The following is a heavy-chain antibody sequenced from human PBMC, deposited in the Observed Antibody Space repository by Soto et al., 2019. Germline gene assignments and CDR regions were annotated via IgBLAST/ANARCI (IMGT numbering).Heavy chain of an antibody. CDR1: GGTFSNYA. CDR3: ASWLKEDGIGGNYYSRMDV. CDR2: IMPIFGRA. Sequence: QVQLVQSGAEVKKPGSSVKVSCKASGGTFSNYAFSWVRQAPGQGLEWLGGIMPIFGRADYEQKFRGRVTITADESPTTGYTEMSSLRSENTAVYSCASWLKEDGIGGNYYSRMDVWGQGTTVTVSS. V-gene: IGHV1-69*12. D-gene: IGHD1-20*01. J-gene: IGHJ6*02.